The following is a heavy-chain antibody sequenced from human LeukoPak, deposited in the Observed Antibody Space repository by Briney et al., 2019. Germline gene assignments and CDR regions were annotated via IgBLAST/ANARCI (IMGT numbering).Heavy chain of an antibody. Sequence: SETLSLTCAVSGVSISSSNWWSWVRQPPGQGLEWIGEIYHSGSTNYNPSLKSRVTISVDKSKNQFSLKLSSVTAADTAVYYCASRVLLWFGESNHPRGFDPWGQGTLVTVSS. V-gene: IGHV4-4*02. CDR3: ASRVLLWFGESNHPRGFDP. CDR2: IYHSGST. D-gene: IGHD3-10*01. CDR1: GVSISSSNW. J-gene: IGHJ5*02.